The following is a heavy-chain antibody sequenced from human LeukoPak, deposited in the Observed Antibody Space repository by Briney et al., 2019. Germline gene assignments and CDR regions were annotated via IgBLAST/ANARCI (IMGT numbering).Heavy chain of an antibody. CDR2: IYTSGST. V-gene: IGHV4-4*07. Sequence: MSSETLSLTCTVSGGSISSYYWSWIRQPAGKGLEWIGRIYTSGSTNYNPSLKSRVTISVDKSKNQFSLKLSSVTAADTAVYYCARGEAVAARGYYFDYWGQGTLVTVSS. J-gene: IGHJ4*02. CDR3: ARGEAVAARGYYFDY. CDR1: GGSISSYY. D-gene: IGHD6-19*01.